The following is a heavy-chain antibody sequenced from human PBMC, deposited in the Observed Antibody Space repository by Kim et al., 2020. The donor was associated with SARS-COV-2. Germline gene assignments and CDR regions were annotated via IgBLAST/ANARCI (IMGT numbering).Heavy chain of an antibody. CDR3: ARDHRNCSSTRCYGEAIDY. V-gene: IGHV1-3*01. J-gene: IGHJ4*02. Sequence: ASVKVSCKASGYTFTSFAIHWVRQAPGQGLEWMGWINAGTANTKYSQKFQGRVTITRDTSASTAYMELSSLRSEDTAVYYCARDHRNCSSTRCYGEAIDYLGQGTLVTVSS. D-gene: IGHD2-2*01. CDR1: GYTFTSFA. CDR2: INAGTANT.